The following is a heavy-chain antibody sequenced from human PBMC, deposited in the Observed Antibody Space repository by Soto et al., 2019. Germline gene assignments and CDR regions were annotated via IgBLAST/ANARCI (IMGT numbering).Heavy chain of an antibody. CDR1: GFTVSSNY. V-gene: IGHV3-53*01. Sequence: GGSLRLSCAASGFTVSSNYMSWVRQAPGKGLEWVSVIYSGGSTYYADSVKGRFTISRDNSKNTLCLQMNSLRAEDTAVYYCASLASSGYRANWFDPWGQGTLVTVSS. CDR2: IYSGGST. D-gene: IGHD3-22*01. J-gene: IGHJ5*02. CDR3: ASLASSGYRANWFDP.